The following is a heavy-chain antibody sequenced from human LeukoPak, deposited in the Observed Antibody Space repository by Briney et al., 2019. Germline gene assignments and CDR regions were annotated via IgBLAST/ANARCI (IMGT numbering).Heavy chain of an antibody. V-gene: IGHV3-11*01. CDR1: GFIFSDCY. D-gene: IGHD1-1*01. Sequence: GGSLRLSCAASGFIFSDCYMSWIRRAPGKGLEWISYISSSGSNKYYADSVKGRFTISRDNAKNSLYLQMSSLRAEDTAVYYCARDRLTMDYGMDVWGQGTTVTVSS. CDR3: ARDRLTMDYGMDV. CDR2: ISSSGSNK. J-gene: IGHJ6*02.